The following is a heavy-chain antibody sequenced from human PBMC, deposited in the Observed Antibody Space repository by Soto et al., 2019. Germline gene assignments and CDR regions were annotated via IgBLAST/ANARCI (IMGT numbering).Heavy chain of an antibody. J-gene: IGHJ6*02. CDR2: ITGSGDGT. Sequence: GGSLRLSCAASGFTFNTYAMSWVRQAPGKGLEWVSGITGSGDGTYYADSVKGRFTISRDNSKNTLYLQMDSLRGEDTAVYYCAKTILGVGPGISRRSSFRKASAPPDYYDYGVDVWGQGTTVTVSS. V-gene: IGHV3-23*01. CDR3: AKTILGVGPGISRRSSFRKASAPPDYYDYGVDV. D-gene: IGHD3-3*02. CDR1: GFTFNTYA.